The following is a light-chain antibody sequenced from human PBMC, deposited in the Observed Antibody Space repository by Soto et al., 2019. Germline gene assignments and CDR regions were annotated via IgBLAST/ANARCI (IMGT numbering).Light chain of an antibody. V-gene: IGKV3D-20*02. CDR3: QQRFNWPLT. CDR2: GAF. CDR1: QSVSSNY. J-gene: IGKJ4*01. Sequence: EIVLTQSPGTLSLSPGERATFSCRASQSVSSNYLAWYQQKPGQAPRLLIYGAFKRATGIPDRFSGSGSGTDFTLTISRMEPEDFAVYYCQQRFNWPLTFGGGTKVDIK.